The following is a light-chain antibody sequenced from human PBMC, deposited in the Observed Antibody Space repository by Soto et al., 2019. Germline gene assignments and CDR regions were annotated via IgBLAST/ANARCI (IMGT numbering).Light chain of an antibody. CDR3: QKYNSAPPT. V-gene: IGKV1-27*01. CDR1: QGISNY. J-gene: IGKJ2*01. CDR2: AAS. Sequence: DIQMTQSPSSLSASVGDRVTITCRASQGISNYLAWYQQKPGKVPKLLIYAASTLQSGVPSRFSGSGSGTDFTFPFSSLKPEDVATYYCQKYNSAPPTFGRGPSWRSN.